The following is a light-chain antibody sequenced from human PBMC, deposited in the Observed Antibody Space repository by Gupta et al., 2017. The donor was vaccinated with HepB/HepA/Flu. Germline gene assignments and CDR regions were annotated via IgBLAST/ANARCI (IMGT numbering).Light chain of an antibody. CDR3: SSYAGSNNLRV. J-gene: IGLJ3*02. Sequence: SALTQPPSASGSPGQSVTISCPGTSSDVGGYNYVSWYQQHPGNAPKLMIYEVSKRPSGVPDRFSGSKSGNTASLTVSGLQAEDEADYYCSSYAGSNNLRVFGGGTKLTVL. V-gene: IGLV2-8*01. CDR1: SSDVGGYNY. CDR2: EVS.